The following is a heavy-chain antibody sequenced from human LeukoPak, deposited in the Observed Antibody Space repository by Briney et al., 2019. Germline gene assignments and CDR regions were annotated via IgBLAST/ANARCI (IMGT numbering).Heavy chain of an antibody. CDR2: IYSSGST. V-gene: IGHV4-4*07. D-gene: IGHD5-18*01. CDR1: GGSISNYY. J-gene: IGHJ5*02. Sequence: SETLSLTCTVSGGSISNYYWSWIRQPAGRGLEYFGRIYSSGSTDYNPSLKSRATMSVDTSKNQFSLKVRFVTAADTAVYYCARITATSMVNALDLWGQGILVTVSS. CDR3: ARITATSMVNALDL.